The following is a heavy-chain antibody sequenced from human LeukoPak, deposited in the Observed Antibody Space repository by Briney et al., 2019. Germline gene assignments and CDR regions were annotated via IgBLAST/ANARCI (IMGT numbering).Heavy chain of an antibody. V-gene: IGHV3-48*03. CDR1: GFAFSIYE. D-gene: IGHD6-13*01. CDR2: ISSSGSYI. Sequence: GGSLRLSCTASGFAFSIYEMDWVRQAPGKGLEWVSYISSSGSYIQYAESVKGRFTISRDNAEKSLFLQMNSLRDEDTAVYYCARDPGYSSTGVDAFDIWGRGAMVTVSS. CDR3: ARDPGYSSTGVDAFDI. J-gene: IGHJ3*02.